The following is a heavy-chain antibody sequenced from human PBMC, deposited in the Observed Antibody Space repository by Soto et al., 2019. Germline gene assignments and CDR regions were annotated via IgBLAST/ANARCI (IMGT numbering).Heavy chain of an antibody. CDR2: ISAGGSNT. CDR1: GFSFSSYA. Sequence: GGSLRLSCAASGFSFSSYAMSWVRQAPGKGLEWVSVISAGGSNTYYADSVKGRLTISRDNSKNTLYLQMNSLRAEDTALYYCAREGYSSSSEYYYYYYYMDVWGKGTTVTVSS. J-gene: IGHJ6*03. CDR3: AREGYSSSSEYYYYYYYMDV. D-gene: IGHD6-6*01. V-gene: IGHV3-23*01.